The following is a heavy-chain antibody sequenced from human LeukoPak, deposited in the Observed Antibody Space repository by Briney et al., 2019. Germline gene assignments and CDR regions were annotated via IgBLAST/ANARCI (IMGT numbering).Heavy chain of an antibody. D-gene: IGHD3-3*01. CDR3: TRALDQFYDFWSGYYDY. CDR2: INPNSGGT. CDR1: GFTLTGYY. V-gene: IGHV1-2*02. Sequence: ASVKVSCKASGFTLTGYYMHWVRQAPGQGLEWMGWINPNSGGTNYAQKFQGRVTMTRDTSISTAYMELSRLRSDDTLVYYCTRALDQFYDFWSGYYDYWGQGTLVTVSS. J-gene: IGHJ4*02.